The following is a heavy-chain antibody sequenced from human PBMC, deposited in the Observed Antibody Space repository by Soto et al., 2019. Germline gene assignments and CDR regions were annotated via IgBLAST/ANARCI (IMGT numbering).Heavy chain of an antibody. J-gene: IGHJ4*02. Sequence: EVQLLESGGGLVQPGGSLRLSCAASGFTFSNYAMNWVRQGPGKGVEWVSTISSSSGSTYYAESVKGRFTISRDNSKNFLYLQMNSLRGDDTAVYYCAKVGSERYSGQHSDYWGQGTLVTISS. CDR2: ISSSSGST. V-gene: IGHV3-23*01. D-gene: IGHD5-12*01. CDR1: GFTFSNYA. CDR3: AKVGSERYSGQHSDY.